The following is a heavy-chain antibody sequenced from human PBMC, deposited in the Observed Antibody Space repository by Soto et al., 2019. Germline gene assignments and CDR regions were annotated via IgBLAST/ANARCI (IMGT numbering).Heavy chain of an antibody. V-gene: IGHV4-59*01. CDR2: IYYSGST. J-gene: IGHJ6*03. CDR1: GGSISSYY. CDR3: ARDLSNGYYYYYMDV. Sequence: QVQLQESGPGLVKPSETLSLTCTVSGGSISSYYWSWIRQPPGKGLEWIGYIYYSGSTNYNPSLKSRVTISVDTSKYQFSLKLSSVTAADTAVYYCARDLSNGYYYYYMDVWGKGTTVTVSS. D-gene: IGHD4-4*01.